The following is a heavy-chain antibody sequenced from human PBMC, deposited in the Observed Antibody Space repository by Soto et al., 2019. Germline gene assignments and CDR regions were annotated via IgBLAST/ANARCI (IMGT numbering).Heavy chain of an antibody. D-gene: IGHD1-26*01. J-gene: IGHJ4*02. CDR1: GFTFSSYG. CDR2: ISYDGSNK. Sequence: QVQLVEYGGGVVQPGRSLRLSCAASGFTFSSYGMHWVRQAPGKGREWGAGISYDGSNKYYADSVKGRFTISRDNSKNTLYLQMNSLRAEYTAVYYCAKELWELAYYFDYWGQGTLVTVSS. V-gene: IGHV3-30*18. CDR3: AKELWELAYYFDY.